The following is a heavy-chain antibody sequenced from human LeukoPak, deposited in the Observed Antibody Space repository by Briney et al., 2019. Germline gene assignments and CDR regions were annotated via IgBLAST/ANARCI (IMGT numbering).Heavy chain of an antibody. D-gene: IGHD1-26*01. CDR1: GFTFSSYS. CDR2: ISGSSSFI. Sequence: GGSLRLSCAASGFTFSSYSMTWVRQAPGKGLEWVSSISGSSSFIYYADSAKGRFTISRDDAKSSLYLQMSGLRAEDTAVYYCARDENGGSYSGAFDVWGQGTMVTVSS. V-gene: IGHV3-21*01. CDR3: ARDENGGSYSGAFDV. J-gene: IGHJ3*01.